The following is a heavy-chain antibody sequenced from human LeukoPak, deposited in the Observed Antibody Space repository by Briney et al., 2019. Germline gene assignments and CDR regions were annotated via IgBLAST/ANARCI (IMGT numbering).Heavy chain of an antibody. V-gene: IGHV3-30*02. D-gene: IGHD5-12*01. CDR2: IRYDGSNK. CDR1: GFTFSISG. Sequence: GGSLRLSCAASGFTFSISGMHWVRRAPGKGLEWVAFIRYDGSNKYYTDSVQGRFSISRDNSKSTLFLQMNSLRVEDTAVYHCAKEAYSGYPDYWGQGTLVTVSS. CDR3: AKEAYSGYPDY. J-gene: IGHJ4*02.